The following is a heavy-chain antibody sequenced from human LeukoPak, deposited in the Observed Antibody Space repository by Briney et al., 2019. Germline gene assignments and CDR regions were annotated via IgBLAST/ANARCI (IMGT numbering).Heavy chain of an antibody. J-gene: IGHJ4*02. D-gene: IGHD5/OR15-5a*01. CDR3: ARDVYSLRGPQIDY. V-gene: IGHV3-30-3*01. CDR1: GFTFSSYA. Sequence: GGSLRLSCAASGFTFSSYAMHWVRQAPGKGLEWVAVISYDGSNKYYADSVKGRFTISRDNSKNTLYLQMNSLRAEDTAVYYCARDVYSLRGPQIDYWGQGTLVTVSS. CDR2: ISYDGSNK.